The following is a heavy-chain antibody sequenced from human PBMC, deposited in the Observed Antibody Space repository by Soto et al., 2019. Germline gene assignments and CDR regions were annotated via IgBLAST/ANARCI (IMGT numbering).Heavy chain of an antibody. D-gene: IGHD3-22*01. V-gene: IGHV1-46*01. CDR3: ARVQVTMMAPNAFDI. J-gene: IGHJ3*02. CDR2: INPSGGST. CDR1: GYTFTSYY. Sequence: QVQLVQSGAEVKKPGASVKVSYKASGYTFTSYYMHWVRQAPGQGLEWMGIINPSGGSTSYAQKFQGRVTMTRDTSTSTVYMELSSLRSEDTAVYYCARVQVTMMAPNAFDIWGQGTMVTVSS.